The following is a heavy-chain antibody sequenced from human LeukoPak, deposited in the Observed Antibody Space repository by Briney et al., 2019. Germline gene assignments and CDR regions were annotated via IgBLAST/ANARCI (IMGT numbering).Heavy chain of an antibody. CDR3: ARGAPFYYDSSGFYFDY. J-gene: IGHJ4*02. Sequence: GGSLRLSCAASGFTVSRNYMSWVRQAPGKGLEWVSVIYSGGSTYYADSVKGRFTISRDNSKNTLYLQMNSLRAEDTAVYYCARGAPFYYDSSGFYFDYWGQGTLVTVSS. CDR1: GFTVSRNY. CDR2: IYSGGST. D-gene: IGHD3-22*01. V-gene: IGHV3-53*01.